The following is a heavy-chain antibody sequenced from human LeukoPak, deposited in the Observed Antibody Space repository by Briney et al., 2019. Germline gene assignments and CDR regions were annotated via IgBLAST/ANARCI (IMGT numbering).Heavy chain of an antibody. CDR2: ITPFNGNT. Sequence: SVKVSCKXSGYTFTYRYLHWVPQAPGQALEWMGGITPFNGNTNYAQKFQDRVTITRDRSMSTAYMELSSLRSEDTAMYYCAIQEYCSGGSCYFVFDYWGQGTLVTVSS. J-gene: IGHJ4*02. V-gene: IGHV1-45*02. CDR1: GYTFTYRY. D-gene: IGHD2-15*01. CDR3: AIQEYCSGGSCYFVFDY.